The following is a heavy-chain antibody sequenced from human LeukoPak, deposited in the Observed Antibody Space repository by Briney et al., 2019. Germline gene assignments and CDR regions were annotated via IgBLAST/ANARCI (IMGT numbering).Heavy chain of an antibody. V-gene: IGHV4-59*01. CDR1: GGSISSYY. CDR3: ARYLSGYLYNWFDP. J-gene: IGHJ5*02. D-gene: IGHD3-22*01. CDR2: IYYSGST. Sequence: PSETLSLTCTVSGGSISSYYWSWIRQPPGKGLEWIGYIYYSGSTNYNPSLKSRVTISVETSKNQFSLKLSSVTAADTAVYYCARYLSGYLYNWFDPWGQGTLVTLSS.